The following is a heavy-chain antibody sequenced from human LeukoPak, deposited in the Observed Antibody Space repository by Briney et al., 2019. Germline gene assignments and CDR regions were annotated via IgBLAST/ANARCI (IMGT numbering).Heavy chain of an antibody. D-gene: IGHD6-19*01. CDR1: GFTFSTYS. CDR2: FTSPGGRM. CDR3: ATDGRSSGWYGFDY. Sequence: GGSLRLSCAASGFTFSTYSMNWVRQARGEGVEWVSSFTSPGGRMYYADSLKGRITISRDNARSTLYLQMNSLRAEDTAVYYCATDGRSSGWYGFDYWGQGILVTVSS. V-gene: IGHV3-21*01. J-gene: IGHJ4*02.